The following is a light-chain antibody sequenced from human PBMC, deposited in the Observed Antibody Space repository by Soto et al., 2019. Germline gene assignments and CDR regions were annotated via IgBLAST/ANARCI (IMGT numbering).Light chain of an antibody. J-gene: IGKJ1*01. CDR2: DAS. Sequence: DIVMTQSPDTLSVSLGERATPSCKASQSLRSSLAWYQQKPGQAPRLIIYDASTRTTGIPARFSGSGSGTDFTLTISGLQSEDVAVYYCQQYNNWPQTFGQGTKVDIK. CDR1: QSLRSS. CDR3: QQYNNWPQT. V-gene: IGKV3-15*01.